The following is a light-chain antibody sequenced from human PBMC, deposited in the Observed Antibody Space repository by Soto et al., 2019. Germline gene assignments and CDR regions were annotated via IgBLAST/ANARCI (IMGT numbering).Light chain of an antibody. CDR1: QSLLSRNGKND. CDR3: MQALQPVRT. V-gene: IGKV2-28*01. Sequence: DIVMTQSPMSLPVTPGEPASISCRASQSLLSRNGKNDLDWYLQRPGQSPQLLIYLGSNRASGVPDRFSGSGSGTDFILNISSVEAEDVGLYYCMQALQPVRTFGQGTKVEIK. J-gene: IGKJ1*01. CDR2: LGS.